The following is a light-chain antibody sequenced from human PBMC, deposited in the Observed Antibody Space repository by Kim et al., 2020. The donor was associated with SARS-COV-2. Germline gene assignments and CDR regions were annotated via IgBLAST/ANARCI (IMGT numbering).Light chain of an antibody. Sequence: WSPGESATLSCRASQTVSSSYLAWYQQKPGQAPRLLISGASSRATGIPDRFSGSGSGTDFILTISRLEPEDFAVYYCQQYGSSMYTFGQGTKLEI. CDR2: GAS. CDR3: QQYGSSMYT. CDR1: QTVSSSY. J-gene: IGKJ2*01. V-gene: IGKV3-20*01.